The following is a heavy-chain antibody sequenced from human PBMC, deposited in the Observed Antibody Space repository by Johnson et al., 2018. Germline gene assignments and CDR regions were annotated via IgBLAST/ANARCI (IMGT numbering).Heavy chain of an antibody. CDR2: IGTGGNT. CDR3: AREGRSTAWQDWYFDL. D-gene: IGHD6-19*01. J-gene: IGHJ2*01. CDR1: GFTFSRYD. Sequence: VQLVESGGGLVQPGGSLRLSCEDSGFTFSRYDMHWVRQVPGKGLEWVSDIGTGGNTYYQDSVTSRFTLPRKNATNTLYLQMNSLGVGDTAVYSCAREGRSTAWQDWYFDLGGRGTLVTVSS. V-gene: IGHV3-13*01.